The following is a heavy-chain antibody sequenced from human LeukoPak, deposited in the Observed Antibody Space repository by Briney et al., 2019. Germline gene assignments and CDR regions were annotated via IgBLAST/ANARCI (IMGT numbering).Heavy chain of an antibody. CDR2: INAGNGNT. J-gene: IGHJ6*03. CDR3: ARARYETRIWPKSRYDYYHYMDV. Sequence: GTSVKVSCKASGYSFINNEINWVRQATGQRLEWMGWINAGNGNTKYSQEFQDRVTITRDTSASTAYMELSSLRSEDMAVYYCARARYETRIWPKSRYDYYHYMDVWGKGTTVTVSS. D-gene: IGHD3-3*01. CDR1: GYSFINNE. V-gene: IGHV1-3*03.